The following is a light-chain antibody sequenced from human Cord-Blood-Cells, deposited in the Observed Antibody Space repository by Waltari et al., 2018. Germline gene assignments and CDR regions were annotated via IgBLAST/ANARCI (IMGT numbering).Light chain of an antibody. V-gene: IGKV1-39*01. J-gene: IGKJ4*01. CDR2: AAS. CDR1: QSISSY. Sequence: DIQITQSPPPLSASVGDRATIPCRASQSISSYLNWYQQKPGKAPKLLIYAASSLQSGVPSRFSGSGSGTDFTLTISSLQPEDFATYYCQQSYSTPLTFGGGTKVEIK. CDR3: QQSYSTPLT.